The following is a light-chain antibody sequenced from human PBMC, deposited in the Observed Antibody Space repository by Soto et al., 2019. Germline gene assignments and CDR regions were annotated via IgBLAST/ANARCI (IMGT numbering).Light chain of an antibody. J-gene: IGKJ4*01. V-gene: IGKV1-5*03. CDR1: QDINRW. CDR3: QQYDTYLS. Sequence: DIQMTQSPSTLSASVGDRVTFTCRASQDINRWLAWYQHKPGKAPKLLISKASSLESGVPSRFSGSGSGTEFTLTISSLQPDDFATYYCQQYDTYLSFGGGTKVEIK. CDR2: KAS.